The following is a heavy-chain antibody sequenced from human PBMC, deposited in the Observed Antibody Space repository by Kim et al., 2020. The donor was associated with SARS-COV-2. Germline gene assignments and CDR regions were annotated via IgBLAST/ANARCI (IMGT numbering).Heavy chain of an antibody. Sequence: GGSLRLSCAASGFTFSSYAMSWVRQAPGKGLEWVSAISGSGGSTYYADSAKGRFTISRDNSKNTLYLQMNSLRAEDTAVYYCAKDRYYYESSSQYYGMDVWGQGTTVTVSS. J-gene: IGHJ6*02. V-gene: IGHV3-23*01. CDR1: GFTFSSYA. CDR3: AKDRYYYESSSQYYGMDV. CDR2: ISGSGGST. D-gene: IGHD3-22*01.